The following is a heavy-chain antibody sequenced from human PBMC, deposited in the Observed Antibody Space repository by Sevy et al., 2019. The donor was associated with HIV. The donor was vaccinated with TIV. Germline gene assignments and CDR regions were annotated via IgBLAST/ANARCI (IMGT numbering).Heavy chain of an antibody. D-gene: IGHD5-18*01. J-gene: IGHJ4*02. CDR3: ARGAYSYGYAADY. CDR1: GYTFTSYD. Sequence: ASVKVSCKASGYTFTSYDINWVRQATGQGLEWMGWMNPNSGNTGYAQKFQGRVTMTRNTSISTAYMELSSLGSEDTAVYYCARGAYSYGYAADYWGQGTLVTVSS. V-gene: IGHV1-8*01. CDR2: MNPNSGNT.